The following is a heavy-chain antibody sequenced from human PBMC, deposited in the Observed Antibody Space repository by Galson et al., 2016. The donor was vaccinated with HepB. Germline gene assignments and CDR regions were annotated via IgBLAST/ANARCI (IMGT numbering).Heavy chain of an antibody. CDR2: IYYSGST. Sequence: TLSLTCIVSGGSISVGGYYWSWIRQHPGKGLEWIGYIYYSGSTYYNPSLKSRVTISVDTSKNQFSLKVSSVTAADTAVYYCARRSCSVGSCYSDYNWFDPWGQGTLVTVSS. J-gene: IGHJ5*02. V-gene: IGHV4-31*03. D-gene: IGHD2-15*01. CDR1: GGSISVGGYY. CDR3: ARRSCSVGSCYSDYNWFDP.